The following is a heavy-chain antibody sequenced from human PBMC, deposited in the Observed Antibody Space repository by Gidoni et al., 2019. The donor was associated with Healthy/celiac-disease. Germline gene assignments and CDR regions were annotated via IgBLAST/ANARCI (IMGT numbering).Heavy chain of an antibody. Sequence: QVQLVQSGAEAKKPGASVKVSCKASGYTFTGYYMHWVRQAPGQGLEWMGWINPNSGGTNYAQKFQGWVTMTRDTSISTAYMELSRLRSDDTAVYYCARGRCTNGVCYNREFDPWGQGTLVTVSS. J-gene: IGHJ5*02. V-gene: IGHV1-2*04. CDR3: ARGRCTNGVCYNREFDP. CDR1: GYTFTGYY. D-gene: IGHD2-8*01. CDR2: INPNSGGT.